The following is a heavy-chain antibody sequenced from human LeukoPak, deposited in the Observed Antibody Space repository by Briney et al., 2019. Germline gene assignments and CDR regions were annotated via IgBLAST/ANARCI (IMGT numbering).Heavy chain of an antibody. V-gene: IGHV1-46*01. CDR1: GYTFTSYY. Sequence: GASVKVSCKASGYTFTSYYMHWVRQAPGQGLEWMGIINPSGGSTSYAQKFQGRVTMTRDTSTSTVYMELSSLRSEDTAVYYCARDLGSSWYYYNIRHDAFDICGQGTMVTVSS. CDR2: INPSGGST. D-gene: IGHD6-13*01. CDR3: ARDLGSSWYYYNIRHDAFDI. J-gene: IGHJ3*02.